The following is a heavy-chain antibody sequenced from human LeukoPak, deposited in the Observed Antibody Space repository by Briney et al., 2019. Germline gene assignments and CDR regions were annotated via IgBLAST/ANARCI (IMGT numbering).Heavy chain of an antibody. Sequence: PGGSLRLSCAASGFTFSSYWMSWVRQAPGKGLEWVANIKQDGSEKYYVDSVKGRFTISRDNAKNSLYLQMNSLRAEDTAVYYCARSSVPGSYDFDYWGQGTLVTVSS. CDR1: GFTFSSYW. J-gene: IGHJ4*02. CDR2: IKQDGSEK. CDR3: ARSSVPGSYDFDY. V-gene: IGHV3-7*01. D-gene: IGHD3-10*01.